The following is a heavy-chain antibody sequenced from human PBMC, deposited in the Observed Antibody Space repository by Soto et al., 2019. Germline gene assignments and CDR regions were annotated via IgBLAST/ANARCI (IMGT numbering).Heavy chain of an antibody. CDR1: GFTFRNHG. CDR3: ARDRSEFARWFDR. CDR2: IWYDESHE. V-gene: IGHV3-33*01. Sequence: QVQLVESGGGLVQPERSLGLSCAASGFTFRNHGMHWVRQAPGKGLEWVAVIWYDESHEFYADSVKGRFSISRDNAKNTLYLQMNSLRAEDTAMYYCARDRSEFARWFDRWGQGTLVTVSS. J-gene: IGHJ5*02. D-gene: IGHD2-21*01.